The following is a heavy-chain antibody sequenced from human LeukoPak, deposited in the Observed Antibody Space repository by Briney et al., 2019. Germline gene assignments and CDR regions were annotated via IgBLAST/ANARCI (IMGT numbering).Heavy chain of an antibody. CDR3: ARGPDDLLHGRAFDF. D-gene: IGHD3-3*01. CDR1: GDSISSNSAA. V-gene: IGHV6-1*01. Sequence: SQTLSLTCAISGDSISSNSAAWNWIRLSPSRGLEWLGRTLYRSNWLNDYAPSIKGRITINPDTSKNQFSLQLKSVTPEDMALYYCARGPDDLLHGRAFDFWGQGTMVTVSS. CDR2: TLYRSNWLN. J-gene: IGHJ3*01.